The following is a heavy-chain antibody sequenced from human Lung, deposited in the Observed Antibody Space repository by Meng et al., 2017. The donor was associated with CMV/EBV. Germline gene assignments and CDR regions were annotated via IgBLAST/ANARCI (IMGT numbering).Heavy chain of an antibody. J-gene: IGHJ4*02. Sequence: SETLSLTCTVSGDSLRTSSYYWGWIRQAPGKGPEWIGSIYSSGNTYFKPSLKSRVSLSIETSKNQFSLRLSSVTAADTGVYYCARLYGLIHWGQGLQVTVSS. D-gene: IGHD3-16*01. V-gene: IGHV4-39*01. CDR1: GDSLRTSSYY. CDR2: IYSSGNT. CDR3: ARLYGLIH.